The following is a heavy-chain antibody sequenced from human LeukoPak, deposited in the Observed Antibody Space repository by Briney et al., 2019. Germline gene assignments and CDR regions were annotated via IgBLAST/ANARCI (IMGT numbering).Heavy chain of an antibody. CDR1: GGSISSFY. V-gene: IGHV4-4*07. Sequence: SETLSLTCTVSGGSISSFYWTWIRQPAGKGLEWIGRIYSSGSTNYNPSLKSRLTMSVDTSKNQLSLKVSSVTAADTAVYYCARDLPEYSSSSGLTWFDPWGQGTLVTVSS. J-gene: IGHJ5*02. CDR3: ARDLPEYSSSSGLTWFDP. D-gene: IGHD6-6*01. CDR2: IYSSGST.